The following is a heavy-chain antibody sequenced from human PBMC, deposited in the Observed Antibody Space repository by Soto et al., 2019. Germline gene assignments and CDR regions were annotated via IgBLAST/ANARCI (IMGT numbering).Heavy chain of an antibody. CDR1: GGSFSGFF. D-gene: IGHD3-22*01. J-gene: IGHJ4*02. Sequence: SETLSLTCAVLGGSFSGFFWTWTRQSPGRGLEWIGEINHSGRTNHNPSLKSRVTISVDTSKKQFSLNLRSVTAADTAVYYCARGSYYYDNSGYFHWGQGTLVTVSS. CDR2: INHSGRT. V-gene: IGHV4-34*01. CDR3: ARGSYYYDNSGYFH.